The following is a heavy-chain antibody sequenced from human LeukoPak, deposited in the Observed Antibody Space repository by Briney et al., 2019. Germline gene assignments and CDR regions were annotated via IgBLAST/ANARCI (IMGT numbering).Heavy chain of an antibody. Sequence: GGSLRLSCAASGFTVSSNYMSWVRQAPGKGLEWVSVIYSGGSTYYADSVKGRFTISRDNSKNTLYLQMNSLRAEDTAVYYCARIPYYYGSGNYFDYWGQGTLVTVSS. D-gene: IGHD3-10*01. CDR2: IYSGGST. V-gene: IGHV3-53*01. J-gene: IGHJ4*02. CDR3: ARIPYYYGSGNYFDY. CDR1: GFTVSSNY.